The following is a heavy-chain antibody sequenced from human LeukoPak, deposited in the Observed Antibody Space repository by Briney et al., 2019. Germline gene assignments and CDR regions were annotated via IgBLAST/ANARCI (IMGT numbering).Heavy chain of an antibody. Sequence: SVKVSCKASGGTFSSYAISWVRQAPGQGLEWMGGIIPIFGTANYAQKFQGRVTITADESTSTAYMELSSLRSEDTAVYYCARDRSRGDIVVVPAAMAFDYWGQGTLVTVSS. D-gene: IGHD2-2*01. CDR3: ARDRSRGDIVVVPAAMAFDY. CDR2: IIPIFGTA. V-gene: IGHV1-69*13. CDR1: GGTFSSYA. J-gene: IGHJ4*02.